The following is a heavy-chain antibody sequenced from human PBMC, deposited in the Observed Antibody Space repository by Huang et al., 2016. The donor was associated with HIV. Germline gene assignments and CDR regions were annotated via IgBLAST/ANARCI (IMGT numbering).Heavy chain of an antibody. Sequence: QVRLEQWGEGVVKPSETLSLTCAVYGASFGSYFWSWIRQSPVKGLRWLGGIKPGGTSNYKPGFQSRVIMSVDTPKNQFSLSLRTMTAADAAIYYCARLPTPSYYDTWRLSSVEEDFFYFNMDLWGQGTPVIVSS. CDR3: ARLPTPSYYDTWRLSSVEEDFFYFNMDL. D-gene: IGHD3-3*01. V-gene: IGHV4-34*01. CDR2: IKPGGTS. CDR1: GASFGSYF. J-gene: IGHJ6*03.